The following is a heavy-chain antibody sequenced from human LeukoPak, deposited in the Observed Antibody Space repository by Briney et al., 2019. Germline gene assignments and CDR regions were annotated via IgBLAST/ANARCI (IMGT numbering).Heavy chain of an antibody. Sequence: PGGSLRLSCTASGFTFGSYAMNWVRQAPGKGLEWVSGISGSGGSTFYADSVKGRFTISRDNSKNTLYLQMNSLRAEDTAVYYCAKERRITMIVVALTSFDYWGQGSLVTVS. CDR2: ISGSGGST. CDR3: AKERRITMIVVALTSFDY. V-gene: IGHV3-23*01. CDR1: GFTFGSYA. D-gene: IGHD3-22*01. J-gene: IGHJ4*02.